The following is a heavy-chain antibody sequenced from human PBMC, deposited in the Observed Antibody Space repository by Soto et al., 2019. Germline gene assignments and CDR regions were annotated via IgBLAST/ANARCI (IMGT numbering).Heavy chain of an antibody. V-gene: IGHV3-15*07. CDR3: TTDPLRYSIHYYYGMDV. CDR2: IKSKTDGGTT. Sequence: GGSLRLSCAASGFTFSNAWMNWVRQAPGKGLEWVGRIKSKTDGGTTDYAAPVKGRFTISRDDSKNTLYLQMNSLKTEDTAVYYCTTDPLRYSIHYYYGMDVWGQGTTVTVSS. CDR1: GFTFSNAW. D-gene: IGHD4-4*01. J-gene: IGHJ6*02.